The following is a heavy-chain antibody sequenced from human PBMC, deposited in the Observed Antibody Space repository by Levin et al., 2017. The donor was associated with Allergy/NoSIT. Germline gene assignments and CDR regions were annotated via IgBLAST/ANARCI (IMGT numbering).Heavy chain of an antibody. CDR2: ISAYNGNT. D-gene: IGHD1-14*01. V-gene: IGHV1-18*01. CDR3: ARDCVSSEPTCIYYYYGMDV. Sequence: ASVKVSCKASGYTFTSYGISWVRQAPGQGLEWMGWISAYNGNTNYAQKLQGRVTMTTDTSTSTAYMELRSLRSDDTAVYYCARDCVSSEPTCIYYYYGMDVWGQGTTVTVSS. J-gene: IGHJ6*02. CDR1: GYTFTSYG.